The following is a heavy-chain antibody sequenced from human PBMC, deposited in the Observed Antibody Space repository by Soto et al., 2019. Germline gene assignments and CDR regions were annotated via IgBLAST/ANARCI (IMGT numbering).Heavy chain of an antibody. CDR1: GGSISSSSYY. J-gene: IGHJ6*04. Sequence: PSETLSLTCTVSGGSISSSSYYWGWIRQPPGKGLEWIGSIYYSGSTYYNPSLKSRVTISVDTSKNQFSLKLSSVTAADTAVYYCARRKPLKEVLRFLEWFDYYYYGMDVWGKGTKVTVSS. V-gene: IGHV4-39*01. CDR3: ARRKPLKEVLRFLEWFDYYYYGMDV. D-gene: IGHD3-3*01. CDR2: IYYSGST.